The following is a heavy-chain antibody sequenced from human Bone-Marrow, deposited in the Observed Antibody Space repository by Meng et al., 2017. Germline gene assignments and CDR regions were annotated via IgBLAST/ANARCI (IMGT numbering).Heavy chain of an antibody. CDR3: ARGGILEYYYYYGMDV. J-gene: IGHJ6*02. V-gene: IGHV1-18*01. CDR1: GYTFTSYG. CDR2: ISAYNGNT. D-gene: IGHD1-1*01. Sequence: ASVKVSCKASGYTFTSYGISWVRQAPGQGLEWMGWISAYNGNTNYAQKLQGRVTITADKSTSTAYMELSSLRSEDTAVYYCARGGILEYYYYYGMDVWGQGTTVTVSS.